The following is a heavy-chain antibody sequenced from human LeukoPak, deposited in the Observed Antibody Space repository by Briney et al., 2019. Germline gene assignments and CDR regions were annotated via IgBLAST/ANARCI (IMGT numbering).Heavy chain of an antibody. V-gene: IGHV5-51*01. J-gene: IGHJ4*02. CDR3: ARHGLGSSWFGFDY. D-gene: IGHD6-13*01. Sequence: GESLKISCKGSGYSFTTYWIGWVRQMPGKGLEWVGIINPGDSDPRYRPSFQGQVTILADKSISTAYLQWSSLKASDTAMYYCARHGLGSSWFGFDYWGQGTLVTVSS. CDR2: INPGDSDP. CDR1: GYSFTTYW.